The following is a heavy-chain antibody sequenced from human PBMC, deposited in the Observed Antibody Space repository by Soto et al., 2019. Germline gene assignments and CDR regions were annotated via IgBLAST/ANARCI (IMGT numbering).Heavy chain of an antibody. D-gene: IGHD1-26*01. CDR3: AREGASGFGMDV. CDR1: GGSIRSYY. Sequence: SETLSRTCTVSGGSIRSYYWIWIRQPAGKALEWIGRIYTSGSTNYNPSLKSRLAMSVDTSKNQFSLNLSSVTAADTAVYYCAREGASGFGMDVWGQGTTVTVSS. CDR2: IYTSGST. J-gene: IGHJ6*02. V-gene: IGHV4-4*07.